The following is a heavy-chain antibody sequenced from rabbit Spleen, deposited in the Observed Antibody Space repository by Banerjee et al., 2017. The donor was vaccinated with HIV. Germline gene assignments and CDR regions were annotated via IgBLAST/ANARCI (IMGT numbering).Heavy chain of an antibody. V-gene: IGHV1S45*01. CDR3: AESAQVNGDYVWDL. CDR1: LFILSNNYV. Sequence: QELLEESGGDLDEPEGPLLLTSTSSLFILSNNYVMCWVRQAPGKGLEWIGCFYVGRGSTHYTDWAKGRVTITKTSSTKVTMQLARVTAADAAAYFCAESAQVNGDYVWDLWGQGTLVTVS. D-gene: IGHD2-1*01. CDR2: FYVGRGST. J-gene: IGHJ4*01.